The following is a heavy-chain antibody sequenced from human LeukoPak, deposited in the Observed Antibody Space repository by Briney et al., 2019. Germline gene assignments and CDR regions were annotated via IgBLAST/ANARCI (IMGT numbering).Heavy chain of an antibody. D-gene: IGHD6-13*01. CDR1: GYSFTSYW. Sequence: GESLKISCKGSGYSFTSYWIGWVRQMPGKGLEWMGIIYPGDSDTRYSPSFRGRVTISADKSISTAYLQWSSLKASDTAMYYCARGLIAAAGTRGFDPWGQGTLVTVSS. J-gene: IGHJ5*02. CDR2: IYPGDSDT. V-gene: IGHV5-51*01. CDR3: ARGLIAAAGTRGFDP.